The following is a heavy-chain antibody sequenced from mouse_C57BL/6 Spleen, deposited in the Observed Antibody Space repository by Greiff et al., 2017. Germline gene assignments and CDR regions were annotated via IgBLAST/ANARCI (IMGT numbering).Heavy chain of an antibody. CDR1: GYTFTSYW. V-gene: IGHV1-53*01. CDR3: ARSGIYYDYEDLDY. D-gene: IGHD2-4*01. CDR2: INPSNGGT. Sequence: VQLQQPGTELVKPGASVKLSCKASGYTFTSYWMHWVKQRPGQGLEWIGNINPSNGGTNYNKKFKSKATLTVDKSSSTAYMQLSSLTSEDSAVYYCARSGIYYDYEDLDYWGQGTTLTVSS. J-gene: IGHJ2*01.